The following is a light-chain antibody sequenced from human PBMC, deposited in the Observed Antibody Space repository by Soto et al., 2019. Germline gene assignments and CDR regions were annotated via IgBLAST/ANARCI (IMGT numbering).Light chain of an antibody. V-gene: IGKV3-15*01. CDR3: QNYDNWPHT. Sequence: EVVLTQSPATLSVSPGERASLSCRASQNLSRNLACSQHQPGQAPRLLIYGASTRVTGIPARFSGSGSGTDFTLTIRSLQSEDSAVYYCQNYDNWPHTFGHGNKLEIK. CDR2: GAS. J-gene: IGKJ2*01. CDR1: QNLSRN.